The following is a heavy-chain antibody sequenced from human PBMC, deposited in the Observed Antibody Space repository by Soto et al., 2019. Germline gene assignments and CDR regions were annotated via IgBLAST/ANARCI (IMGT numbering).Heavy chain of an antibody. D-gene: IGHD3-16*01. V-gene: IGHV4-31*03. J-gene: IGHJ4*02. CDR1: GGSISSGGYY. CDR3: ARRPAAWLRFQRDY. CDR2: IYYSGST. Sequence: PSETLSLTCTVSGGSISSGGYYWSWIRQHPGKGLEWIGYIYYSGSTNYNPSLKSRVTISVDTSKNQFSLKLSSVTAADTAVYYCARRPAAWLRFQRDYWGQGTLVTVSS.